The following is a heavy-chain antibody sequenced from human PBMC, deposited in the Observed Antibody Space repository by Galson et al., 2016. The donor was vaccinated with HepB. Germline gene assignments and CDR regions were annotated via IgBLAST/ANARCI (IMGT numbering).Heavy chain of an antibody. CDR1: GFIFSSYA. V-gene: IGHV3-23*01. D-gene: IGHD1-14*01. CDR3: AKGPTGYYYYGMDV. J-gene: IGHJ6*02. CDR2: ISGRGDST. Sequence: SLRLSCAASGFIFSSYAMRWVRQAPGKGLEWVSAISGRGDSTHYADSVKGRFTISRDNSKNTLYLQMNSLRAEDTAVYYCAKGPTGYYYYGMDVWGQGTTVTVSS.